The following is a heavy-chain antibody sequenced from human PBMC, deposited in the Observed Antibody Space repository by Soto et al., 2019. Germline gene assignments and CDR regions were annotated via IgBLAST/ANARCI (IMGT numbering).Heavy chain of an antibody. D-gene: IGHD2-15*01. CDR1: GFTFDDYG. V-gene: IGHV3-20*04. Sequence: PGGSLRLSCAASGFTFDDYGMSWVRQAPGKGLEWVSAINWNGGSTGYADSVKGRFTISRDNAKNSLYLQMNSLRAEDTALYYCARDPPYCSGGSCYSNYYDAMDVWGQGTTVTVSS. J-gene: IGHJ6*02. CDR3: ARDPPYCSGGSCYSNYYDAMDV. CDR2: INWNGGST.